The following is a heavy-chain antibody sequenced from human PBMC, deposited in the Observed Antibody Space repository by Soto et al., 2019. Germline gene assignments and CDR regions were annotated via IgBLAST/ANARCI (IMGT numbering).Heavy chain of an antibody. CDR1: GVPISTDDYY. J-gene: IGHJ4*02. Sequence: QVQLQESGPGLVKPSQTLSLTCTVSGVPISTDDYYWTWIRQPPGKGLEWIGYIYYSGSTYYNWSLKSRVTISKDTSKNQFSLNRDTVTAADTAVYYRASGKGGEGSHYLDNWGQGTLVTVSS. CDR2: IYYSGST. D-gene: IGHD2-21*01. CDR3: ASGKGGEGSHYLDN. V-gene: IGHV4-30-4*01.